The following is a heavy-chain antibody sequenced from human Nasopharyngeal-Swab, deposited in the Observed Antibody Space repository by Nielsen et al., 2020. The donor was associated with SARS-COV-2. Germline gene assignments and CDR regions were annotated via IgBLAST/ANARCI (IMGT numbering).Heavy chain of an antibody. CDR3: ARDGLDYDFWSAYFMDV. Sequence: GESLKISCAASGFTFSNYNMNWVRQAPGKGLEWVSSISSSSTYIYYADSLKGRFTISIDSAKSSLYLQMNSLRAKDTAVYYCARDGLDYDFWSAYFMDVGGQGTTVTVSS. D-gene: IGHD3-3*01. V-gene: IGHV3-21*06. CDR1: GFTFSNYN. J-gene: IGHJ6*02. CDR2: ISSSSTYI.